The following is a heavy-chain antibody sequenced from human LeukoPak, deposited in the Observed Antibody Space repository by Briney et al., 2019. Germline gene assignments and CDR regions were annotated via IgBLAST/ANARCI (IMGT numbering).Heavy chain of an antibody. J-gene: IGHJ4*02. CDR3: ARDHNYAFDN. Sequence: QAGGSLRLSCAASGFIFNDYSMNWVRQAPGKGLEWISYIGIDSGNTKYADSVKGRFTISGDNAKSSLYLQMNSLRAEDTAVYYCARDHNYAFDNWGQGTLVTVSS. V-gene: IGHV3-48*04. D-gene: IGHD4-11*01. CDR1: GFIFNDYS. CDR2: IGIDSGNT.